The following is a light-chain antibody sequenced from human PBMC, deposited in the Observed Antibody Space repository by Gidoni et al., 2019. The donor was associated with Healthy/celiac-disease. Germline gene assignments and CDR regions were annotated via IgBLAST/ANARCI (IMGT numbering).Light chain of an antibody. CDR2: DAS. Sequence: EIVLTQSPAPLSLSPGERATLSCRASQSVQSYLAWYQQKPGQAPRLLIDDASNRATGIPARFSGSGSGTVFTLTISSLEPQDFAVYYCQLRSDWPPTLTFGGGTKVEIK. CDR1: QSVQSY. J-gene: IGKJ4*01. V-gene: IGKV3-11*01. CDR3: QLRSDWPPTLT.